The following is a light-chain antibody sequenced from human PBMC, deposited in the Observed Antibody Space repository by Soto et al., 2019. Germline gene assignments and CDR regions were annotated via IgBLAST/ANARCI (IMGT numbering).Light chain of an antibody. V-gene: IGLV2-14*01. Sequence: QSALTQPASVSGSPGQSITISCTGTSSDVGDYNYVSWYQQYPGKVPKLMIYEVTNRPSGVSNRFSGSKSGNTASLTISGLQAEDEADYYCSSYTSSSTQVFGGGTKLTVL. J-gene: IGLJ3*02. CDR3: SSYTSSSTQV. CDR2: EVT. CDR1: SSDVGDYNY.